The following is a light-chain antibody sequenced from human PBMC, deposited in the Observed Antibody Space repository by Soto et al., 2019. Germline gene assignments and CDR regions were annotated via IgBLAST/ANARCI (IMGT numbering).Light chain of an antibody. CDR1: SSDVGGYNY. Sequence: QSALTQPASVSGSPGQSITISCTGTSSDVGGYNYVSWYQQHPGRAPKLMIYEVSNRPSGVSNRFSGSKSGNTASLTTSGLQAEDEADYHCSSYTRSSTLVFGGGTKVTVL. V-gene: IGLV2-14*01. CDR2: EVS. J-gene: IGLJ3*02. CDR3: SSYTRSSTLV.